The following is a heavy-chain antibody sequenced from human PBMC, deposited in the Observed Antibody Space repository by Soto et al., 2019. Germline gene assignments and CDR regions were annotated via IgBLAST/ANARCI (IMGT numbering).Heavy chain of an antibody. CDR3: ARHAHYGFDY. CDR1: GGSFSGYY. CDR2: IYYSGST. D-gene: IGHD4-17*01. V-gene: IGHV4-59*08. J-gene: IGHJ4*02. Sequence: TLSLTCAVYGGSFSGYYWSWIRQPPGKGLEWIGYIYYSGSTNYNPSLKSRVTISVDTSKNQFSLKLSSVTAADTAVYYCARHAHYGFDYWGQGTLVTVSS.